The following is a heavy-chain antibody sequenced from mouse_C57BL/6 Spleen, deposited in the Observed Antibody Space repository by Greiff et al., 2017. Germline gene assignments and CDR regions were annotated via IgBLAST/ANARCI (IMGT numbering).Heavy chain of an antibody. D-gene: IGHD4-1*01. Sequence: VQLQQPGAELVRPGSSVKLSCKASGYTFTSYWMHWVKQRPIQGLEWIGNIDPSDSETHYNQKFKDKATLTVDKSSSTAYMQLSSLTSEDSAVYYCATNWAYYYAMDYWGQGTSVTVSS. J-gene: IGHJ4*01. CDR3: ATNWAYYYAMDY. CDR2: IDPSDSET. CDR1: GYTFTSYW. V-gene: IGHV1-52*01.